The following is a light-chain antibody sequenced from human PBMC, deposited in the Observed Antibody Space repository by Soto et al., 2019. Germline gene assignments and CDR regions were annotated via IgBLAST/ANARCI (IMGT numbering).Light chain of an antibody. CDR1: SGHSSYI. J-gene: IGLJ2*01. CDR2: LEGSGSY. CDR3: ETWDSNSVV. V-gene: IGLV4-60*02. Sequence: QAVLTQSSSASASLGSSVKLTCTLSSGHSSYIIAWHQQQPGKAPRYLMKLEGSGSYNKGSGVPDRFSGSSSGADRYLTISNRQFADEADYYCETWDSNSVVFGGGTKLTVL.